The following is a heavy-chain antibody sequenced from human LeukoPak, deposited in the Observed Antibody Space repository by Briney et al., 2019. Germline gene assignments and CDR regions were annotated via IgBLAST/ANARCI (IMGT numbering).Heavy chain of an antibody. J-gene: IGHJ5*02. CDR1: GFTFSSSA. CDR3: AKGTEWLVPLGP. D-gene: IGHD6-19*01. CDR2: ISGGGGST. V-gene: IGHV3-23*01. Sequence: GGSLRLSCAASGFTFSSSAMSWVRQAPGKGLEWVSAISGGGGSTYYADSVKGRFTISGDNSKNTLYLQMSSLRAEDTAVYYCAKGTEWLVPLGPWGQGTLVTVSS.